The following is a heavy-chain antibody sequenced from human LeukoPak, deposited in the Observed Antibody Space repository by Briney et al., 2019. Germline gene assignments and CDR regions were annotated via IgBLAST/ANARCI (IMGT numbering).Heavy chain of an antibody. Sequence: ASVKVSCKASGGTFSSYAISWVRQAPGQGLEWMGGIIPIFGTANYAQKFQGRVTITADESTSTAYMELSSLRSEDTAVYYCARDGVATIRAEYYYYYMDVWGKGTTVTVSS. J-gene: IGHJ6*03. D-gene: IGHD5-12*01. V-gene: IGHV1-69*13. CDR1: GGTFSSYA. CDR2: IIPIFGTA. CDR3: ARDGVATIRAEYYYYYMDV.